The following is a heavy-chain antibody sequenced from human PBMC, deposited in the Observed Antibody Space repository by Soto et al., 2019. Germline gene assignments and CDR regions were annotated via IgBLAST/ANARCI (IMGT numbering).Heavy chain of an antibody. D-gene: IGHD2-15*01. CDR3: ARGPGGPDGPGDY. CDR2: INAGNGNT. J-gene: IGHJ4*02. V-gene: IGHV1-3*01. Sequence: QVQLVQSGAEVKKPGASVKVSCKASGYTFTSYAMHWVRQAHGQRFEWIGWINAGNGNTKYSQKFQGRVTITRDTSASTAYRELSSLRSEDTAVYYCARGPGGPDGPGDYWGQGTLVTVSS. CDR1: GYTFTSYA.